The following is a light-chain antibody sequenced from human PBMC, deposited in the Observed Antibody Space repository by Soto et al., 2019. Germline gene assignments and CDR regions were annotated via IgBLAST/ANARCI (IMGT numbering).Light chain of an antibody. Sequence: QSALTQPASVSGSPGQSITITCTGTSSDIYAYNYVPWYQQHPGKAPKVVISGVNIRPSGVSSRFSGSKSGNTASLTISGLQAEDEAEYFCGSYAGSDTFVFGTGTKVTVL. CDR1: SSDIYAYNY. J-gene: IGLJ1*01. CDR2: GVN. CDR3: GSYAGSDTFV. V-gene: IGLV2-14*01.